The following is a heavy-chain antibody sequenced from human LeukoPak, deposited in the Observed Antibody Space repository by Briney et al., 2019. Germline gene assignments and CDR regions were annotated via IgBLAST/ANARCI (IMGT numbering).Heavy chain of an antibody. J-gene: IGHJ4*02. CDR2: ISAYNGNT. CDR1: GYTFTSYG. CDR3: AKDAVRRQLWLSQHFDY. D-gene: IGHD5-18*01. Sequence: VASVKVSCKASGYTFTSYGISWVRQAPGQGLEWMGWISAYNGNTNYAQKLQGRVTMTTDTSTSTAYMELRSLRSDDTAVYYCAKDAVRRQLWLSQHFDYWGQGTLVTVSS. V-gene: IGHV1-18*01.